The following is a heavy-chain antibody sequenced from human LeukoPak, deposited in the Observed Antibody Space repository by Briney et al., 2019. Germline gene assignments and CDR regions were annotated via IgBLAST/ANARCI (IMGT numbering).Heavy chain of an antibody. Sequence: SETLSLTCTVPGGSISSSSSYWGWIRQPPGKGLEWIGSISYSGSTYYNPSLKSRVTISVDTSKNQFSLKVSSVTAAGTAVYYCARLRWYGDYWGQGTLVTVSS. CDR2: ISYSGST. D-gene: IGHD6-13*01. CDR3: ARLRWYGDY. J-gene: IGHJ4*02. CDR1: GGSISSSSSY. V-gene: IGHV4-39*01.